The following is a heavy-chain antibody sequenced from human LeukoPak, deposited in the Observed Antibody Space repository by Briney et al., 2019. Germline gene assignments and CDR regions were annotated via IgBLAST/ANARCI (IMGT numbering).Heavy chain of an antibody. V-gene: IGHV3-11*06. Sequence: GGSLRLSCAASGFTFSDYYMSWIRQAPGKGLEWVSSISSSSSYIYYADSVKGRFTISRDNAKNSLYLQMNSLRAEDTAVYYCARSLGAASDAFDIWGQGTMVTVSS. D-gene: IGHD6-13*01. CDR1: GFTFSDYY. J-gene: IGHJ3*02. CDR3: ARSLGAASDAFDI. CDR2: ISSSSSYI.